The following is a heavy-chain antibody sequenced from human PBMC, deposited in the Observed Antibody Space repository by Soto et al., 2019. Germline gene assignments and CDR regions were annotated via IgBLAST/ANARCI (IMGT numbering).Heavy chain of an antibody. J-gene: IGHJ6*02. V-gene: IGHV1-3*01. CDR2: INAGNGDT. CDR3: ASSSWAGTIFYYGMDV. D-gene: IGHD1-7*01. Sequence: VASVKVSCKASGHSFTSSAMHWVRQAPGQRLEWMGWINAGNGDTRYSQSFQGRVTITRDTSASTAYMDLSSLTSEDTAVYFCASSSWAGTIFYYGMDVWGQGTTVTVSS. CDR1: GHSFTSSA.